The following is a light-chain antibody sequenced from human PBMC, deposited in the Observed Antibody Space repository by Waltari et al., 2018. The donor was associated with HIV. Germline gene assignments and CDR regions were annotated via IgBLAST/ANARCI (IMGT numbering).Light chain of an antibody. V-gene: IGLV3-21*02. CDR1: NIGVKT. Sequence: SYVLTQVPSLSVAPGQAASITCGGNNIGVKTVHWYQQRAGQAPVLVVHDDTDRPSGIPERFSGSNSGNTATLTISRVEAGDEADYYCQVWDESSEHVVFGGGTKVTVL. J-gene: IGLJ2*01. CDR3: QVWDESSEHVV. CDR2: DDT.